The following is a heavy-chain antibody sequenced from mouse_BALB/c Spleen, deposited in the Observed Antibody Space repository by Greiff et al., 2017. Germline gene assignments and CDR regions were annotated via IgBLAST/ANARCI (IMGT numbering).Heavy chain of an antibody. J-gene: IGHJ4*01. CDR2: INPGSGGT. CDR3: ARSGGNYEGMDY. CDR1: GYAFTHYL. V-gene: IGHV1-54*01. D-gene: IGHD2-1*01. Sequence: QVQLQQSGAELVRPGTSVKVSCKASGYAFTHYLIEWVKQRPGQGLEWIGVINPGSGGTNYNEKFKGKATLTADKSSSTAYMQLSSLTSDDSAVYFCARSGGNYEGMDYWGQGTSVTVSS.